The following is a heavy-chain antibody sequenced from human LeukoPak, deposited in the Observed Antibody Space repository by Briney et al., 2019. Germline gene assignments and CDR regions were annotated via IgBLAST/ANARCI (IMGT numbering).Heavy chain of an antibody. CDR2: IYYSGST. CDR1: GGSISSSSYY. D-gene: IGHD3-22*01. V-gene: IGHV4-39*01. Sequence: PSETLSLTCTVSGGSISSSSYYWGWIRQPPGKGLEWIGSIYYSGSTYYNPSLKSRVTISVDTSKNQFSLKLSSVTAADTAVYYCARLAYYYDSSGYLDTRGYYFDYWGQGTLVTVSS. CDR3: ARLAYYYDSSGYLDTRGYYFDY. J-gene: IGHJ4*02.